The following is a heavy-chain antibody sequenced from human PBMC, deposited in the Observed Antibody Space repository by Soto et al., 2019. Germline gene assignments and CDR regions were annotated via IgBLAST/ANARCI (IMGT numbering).Heavy chain of an antibody. D-gene: IGHD1-26*01. CDR1: GGSIGSYY. Sequence: SETLSLTCSVSGGSIGSYYWSWIRQPPGKGLEWIGYIYYSGSTNYNPSLKSRVTISVDTSKNQFSLKLSSVTAADTAVYYCARRYGGNFDFWGQGTLVTVSS. CDR3: ARRYGGNFDF. CDR2: IYYSGST. V-gene: IGHV4-59*01. J-gene: IGHJ4*02.